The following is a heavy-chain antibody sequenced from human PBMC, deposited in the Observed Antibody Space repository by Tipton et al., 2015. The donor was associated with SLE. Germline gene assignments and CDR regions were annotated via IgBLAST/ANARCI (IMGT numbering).Heavy chain of an antibody. CDR2: ISSSGKTI. Sequence: SLRLSCAASKFIFSDYYVSWIRQAPGKGLECLSYISSSGKTIYYADSVRGRFTISRDNAKSSLYLEMSSLRAGDTAVYYCARVRPTVWNGYSGGMDVWGQGTTVTVSS. V-gene: IGHV3-11*01. D-gene: IGHD5-24*01. J-gene: IGHJ6*02. CDR1: KFIFSDYY. CDR3: ARVRPTVWNGYSGGMDV.